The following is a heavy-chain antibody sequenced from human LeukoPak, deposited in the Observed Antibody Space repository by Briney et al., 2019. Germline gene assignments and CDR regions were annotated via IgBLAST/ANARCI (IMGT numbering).Heavy chain of an antibody. J-gene: IGHJ4*02. V-gene: IGHV4-31*03. D-gene: IGHD5-18*01. CDR3: ATTAMVNPLPFDY. Sequence: SETLSLTCTVSGGSISSGGYYWSWIRQHPGKGLEWIGYIYYSGSTYYNPSLKSRVTISVDTSKNQFSLKLSSVTAADTAVYHCATTAMVNPLPFDYWGQGTLVTVSS. CDR2: IYYSGST. CDR1: GGSISSGGYY.